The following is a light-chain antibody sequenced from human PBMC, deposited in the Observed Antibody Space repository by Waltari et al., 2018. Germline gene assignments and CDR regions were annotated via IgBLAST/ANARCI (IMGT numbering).Light chain of an antibody. CDR1: TGAVTSGHS. CDR3: FLSYSGAVI. CDR2: DTS. J-gene: IGLJ2*01. Sequence: QAVVTQEPSLTVSPGGTVTLPCGSSTGAVTSGHSPYSFQQKPGQAPRTLIYDTSNKHSWTPARFSGSLLGGKAALTLSGAQPEDEANYYCFLSYSGAVIFGGGTKLTV. V-gene: IGLV7-46*01.